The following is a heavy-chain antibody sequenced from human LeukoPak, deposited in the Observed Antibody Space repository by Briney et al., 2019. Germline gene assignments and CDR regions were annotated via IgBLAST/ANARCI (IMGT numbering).Heavy chain of an antibody. CDR3: ARPDGIAELDY. J-gene: IGHJ4*02. Sequence: PSETLSLTCTVSGYSISSGYYWGWLRQPPGKGLEWIGSIYHSGSTYYNPSLKSRVTISVDTSKNQFSLKLSSVTAADTAVYYCARPDGIAELDYWGQGTPVTVSS. V-gene: IGHV4-38-2*02. CDR1: GYSISSGYY. CDR2: IYHSGST. D-gene: IGHD5-24*01.